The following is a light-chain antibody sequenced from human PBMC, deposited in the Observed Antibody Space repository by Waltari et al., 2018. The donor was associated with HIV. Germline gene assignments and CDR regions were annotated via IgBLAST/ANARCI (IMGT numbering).Light chain of an antibody. CDR3: MQSIELPPGLT. Sequence: DIVMTQSPLSLPVTPGEPASISCRSSQSLLHSNGYNYLDWYLQKPGQSPQLLIYLGSNRASGVPDRFSGSGSGTDFTLKISRVEAEDVGVYYCMQSIELPPGLTFGGGTKVEIK. V-gene: IGKV2-28*01. J-gene: IGKJ4*01. CDR2: LGS. CDR1: QSLLHSNGYNY.